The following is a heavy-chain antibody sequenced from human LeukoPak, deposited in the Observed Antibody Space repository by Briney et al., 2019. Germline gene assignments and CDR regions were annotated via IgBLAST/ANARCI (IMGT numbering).Heavy chain of an antibody. CDR2: IYYSGST. CDR1: GGSISSYY. Sequence: PSETLSLTCTVSGGSISSYYWSWIRQPPGKGLEWIAYIYYSGSTNYNPSLKSRVTISVDTSNNQLSLKLNSVTAADTAVYCCARDRPSGSYFDYWGQGTLVTVSS. CDR3: ARDRPSGSYFDY. D-gene: IGHD1-26*01. V-gene: IGHV4-59*01. J-gene: IGHJ4*02.